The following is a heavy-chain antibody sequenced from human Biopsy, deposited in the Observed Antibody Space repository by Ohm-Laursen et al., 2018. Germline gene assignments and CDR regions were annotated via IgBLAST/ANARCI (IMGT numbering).Heavy chain of an antibody. CDR1: GGSLSGYY. CDR3: AKNLAVSSYALDI. V-gene: IGHV4-34*01. J-gene: IGHJ3*02. D-gene: IGHD2/OR15-2a*01. CDR2: INHRGFT. Sequence: SETLSLTCTVYGGSLSGYYWNWIRQSPGKGLEWIGEINHRGFTSNNPSLKSRVTISVDTSKNQFSLKLGSVTAADTAVYYCAKNLAVSSYALDIWGQGTMVTVSP.